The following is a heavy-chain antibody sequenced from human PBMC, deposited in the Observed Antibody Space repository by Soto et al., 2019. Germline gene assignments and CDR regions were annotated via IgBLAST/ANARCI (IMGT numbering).Heavy chain of an antibody. Sequence: GGSLRLSCAASGFTFDDYAMHWVRQAPGKGLEWVSGISWNSGSIGYADSVKGRFTISRDNAKNTLYLQMNSLRAEDTAVYYCARDPLRAGWSLDYWGQGTLVTVSS. J-gene: IGHJ4*02. CDR1: GFTFDDYA. CDR3: ARDPLRAGWSLDY. V-gene: IGHV3-9*01. CDR2: ISWNSGSI. D-gene: IGHD2-15*01.